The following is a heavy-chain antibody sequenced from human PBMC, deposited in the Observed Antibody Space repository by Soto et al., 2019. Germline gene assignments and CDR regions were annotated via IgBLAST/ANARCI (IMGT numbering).Heavy chain of an antibody. CDR3: ARDSGSYPYYYYGMDV. D-gene: IGHD1-26*01. J-gene: IGHJ6*02. CDR1: GYTFTSYG. Sequence: ASVKVSCKASGYTFTSYGISWVRQAPGQGLEWMGWISAYNGNTNYAQKLQGRATMTTDTSTSTAYMELRSLRSDDTAVYYCARDSGSYPYYYYGMDVWGQGTTVTVSS. CDR2: ISAYNGNT. V-gene: IGHV1-18*01.